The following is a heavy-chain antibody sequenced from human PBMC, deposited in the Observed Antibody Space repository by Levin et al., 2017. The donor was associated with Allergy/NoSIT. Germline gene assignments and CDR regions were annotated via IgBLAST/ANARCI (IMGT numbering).Heavy chain of an antibody. D-gene: IGHD3-10*01. CDR1: GFTFSTYG. J-gene: IGHJ4*02. CDR2: ISYDGSIK. V-gene: IGHV3-30*18. Sequence: PGGSLRLSCAASGFTFSTYGMHWVRQAPGKGLEWVAFISYDGSIKYYADSVKGRFTISRDNSKNTLYLQMNSLRTEDTAVYYCAKDYGSGSNYRPFDYWGQGTLVTVSS. CDR3: AKDYGSGSNYRPFDY.